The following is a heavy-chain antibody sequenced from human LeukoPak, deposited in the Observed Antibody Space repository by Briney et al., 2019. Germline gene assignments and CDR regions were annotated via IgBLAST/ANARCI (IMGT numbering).Heavy chain of an antibody. J-gene: IGHJ4*02. V-gene: IGHV4-4*02. CDR1: GASIDSHSW. CDR3: AYNRNFALDN. D-gene: IGHD1-14*01. Sequence: PSGTLSLTCAVSGASIDSHSWWSWVRQPPGKGLEWIGEIYHSGGANYKPSLKSRVTMSVDTSKNHFSLKLTSVTAADTAVYYCAYNRNFALDNWGQGTLVTVST. CDR2: IYHSGGA.